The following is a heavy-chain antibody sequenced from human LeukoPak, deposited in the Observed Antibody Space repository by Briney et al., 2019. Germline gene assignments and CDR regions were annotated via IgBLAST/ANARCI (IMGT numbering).Heavy chain of an antibody. CDR3: ASPKGGRYHEGFDY. Sequence: GGSLRLSCAASGFTLINYAMSWVRQAPGKGLEWVSAVSDSGGNTYYADSVKGRFTISRDNSKNRLYLQMNSLRAEDTAVYYCASPKGGRYHEGFDYWGQGTLVTVSS. CDR1: GFTLINYA. J-gene: IGHJ4*02. D-gene: IGHD1-26*01. V-gene: IGHV3-23*01. CDR2: VSDSGGNT.